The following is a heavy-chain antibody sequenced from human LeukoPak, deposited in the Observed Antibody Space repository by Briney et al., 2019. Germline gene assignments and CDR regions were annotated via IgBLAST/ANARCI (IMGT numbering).Heavy chain of an antibody. V-gene: IGHV3-13*04. CDR2: IGTAGDT. D-gene: IGHD3-9*01. J-gene: IGHJ6*02. CDR3: ARELRYFDWSKGDYGMDV. CDR1: GFTFSSYD. Sequence: GGSLRLSCAASGFTFSSYDMHWVRQATGQGLEWVSAIGTAGDTYYPGSVKGRFTISRENAKNSLYLQMNSLRAGDTAVYYCARELRYFDWSKGDYGMDVWGQGTTVTVSS.